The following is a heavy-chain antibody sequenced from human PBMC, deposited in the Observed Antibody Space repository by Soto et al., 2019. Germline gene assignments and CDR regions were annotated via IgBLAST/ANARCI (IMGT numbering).Heavy chain of an antibody. CDR2: ISGGGGST. D-gene: IGHD2-2*01. CDR3: ARPNLYCSSTSCYDY. CDR1: GFTFSSYA. V-gene: IGHV3-23*01. Sequence: PWGSLRLSCAASGFTFSSYAMSWVRQAPGKGLEWVSAISGGGGSTYNADSVKGRFTISRDNSKNTLYLQMNSLRAGDTAVYYCARPNLYCSSTSCYDYWGQGTLVTVSS. J-gene: IGHJ4*02.